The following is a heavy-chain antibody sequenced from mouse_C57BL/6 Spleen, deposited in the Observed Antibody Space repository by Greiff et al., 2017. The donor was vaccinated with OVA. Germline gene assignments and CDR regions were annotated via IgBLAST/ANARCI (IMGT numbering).Heavy chain of an antibody. D-gene: IGHD2-2*01. J-gene: IGHJ2*01. CDR2: IYPSDSET. Sequence: QVQLQQPGAELVRPGSSVKLSCKASGYTFTSYWMDWVKQRPGQGLEWIGNIYPSDSETHYNQKFKDKATLTVDKSSSTAYMQLSSLTSEDSAVYYCARPIYYGYDSEYWGQGTTLTVSS. CDR1: GYTFTSYW. V-gene: IGHV1-61*01. CDR3: ARPIYYGYDSEY.